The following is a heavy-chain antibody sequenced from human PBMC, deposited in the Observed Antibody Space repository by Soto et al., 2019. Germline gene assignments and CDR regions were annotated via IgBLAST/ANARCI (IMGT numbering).Heavy chain of an antibody. CDR2: IYYSGST. V-gene: IGHV4-59*08. J-gene: IGHJ6*03. CDR1: GGSISSYY. Sequence: SETLSLTCTVSGGSISSYYWSWIRQPPGKGLEWIGYIYYSGSTNYNPSIKSRVTISVDTSKNQFSLKLSSVTAADTVVYYCARFWTHYYYYYMDVWGKGTTVTVSS. D-gene: IGHD1-1*01. CDR3: ARFWTHYYYYYMDV.